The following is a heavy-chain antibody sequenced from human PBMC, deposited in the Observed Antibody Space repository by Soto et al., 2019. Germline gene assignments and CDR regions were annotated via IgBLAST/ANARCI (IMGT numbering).Heavy chain of an antibody. D-gene: IGHD5-18*01. CDR1: GFTFSSYA. CDR2: ISGSGGST. CDR3: AKVLYSYDYYYYGMDV. J-gene: IGHJ6*02. V-gene: IGHV3-23*01. Sequence: GGSLRLACAASGFTFSSYAMSWVRQAPGKGLEWVSAISGSGGSTYYADSVKGRFTISRDNSKNTLYLQMNSLRAEDTAVYYCAKVLYSYDYYYYGMDVWGQGTTVTVSS.